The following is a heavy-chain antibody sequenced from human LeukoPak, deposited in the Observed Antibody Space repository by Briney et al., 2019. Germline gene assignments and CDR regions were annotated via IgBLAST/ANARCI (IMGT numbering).Heavy chain of an antibody. CDR2: IDWDDDK. CDR3: AGMTPDPPSFDY. V-gene: IGHV2-70*17. Sequence: SGPALVKPTQTLTLTCTFSGFSLSTPEMCVTWIRQPPGKALEWLARIDWDDDKFYSPSLRTRLTISKDTPKHQVVLRMTNMDPVDTATYYVAGMTPDPPSFDYWGQGALITVSS. J-gene: IGHJ4*02. CDR1: GFSLSTPEMC.